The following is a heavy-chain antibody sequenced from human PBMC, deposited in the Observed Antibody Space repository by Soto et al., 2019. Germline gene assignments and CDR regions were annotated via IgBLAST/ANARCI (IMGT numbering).Heavy chain of an antibody. V-gene: IGHV4-30-2*01. CDR3: ARAPIYYYDSSGYYPPGWFDP. D-gene: IGHD3-22*01. CDR1: GGSISSGGYS. CDR2: IYHSGSN. J-gene: IGHJ5*02. Sequence: QLQLQESGSGLVKPSQTLSLTCAVSGGSISSGGYSWSWIRQPPGKGLEWIGYIYHSGSNYYNPSLNSRVTISVDTSKNQFSLKLSSVTAADTAVYYCARAPIYYYDSSGYYPPGWFDPWGQGTLVTVSS.